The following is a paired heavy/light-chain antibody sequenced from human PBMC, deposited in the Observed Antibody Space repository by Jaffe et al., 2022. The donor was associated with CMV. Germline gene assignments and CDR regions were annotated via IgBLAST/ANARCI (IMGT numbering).Heavy chain of an antibody. V-gene: IGHV4-59*01. Sequence: QVHLQESGPGLVKPSETLSLTCTVSGGSISNYYWYWIRQPPGKGLEWIGYMYYSGSSSYNPSLKSRVAFSIDTSKNQFSLNLSSVTAADTAVYYCAKSNYDLLAGGGMDVWGQGTTVTVSS. D-gene: IGHD3-9*01. CDR3: AKSNYDLLAGGGMDV. J-gene: IGHJ6*02. CDR2: MYYSGSS. CDR1: GGSISNYY.
Light chain of an antibody. CDR3: LQSYSTPLT. CDR2: MAS. J-gene: IGKJ1*01. V-gene: IGKV1-39*01. CDR1: QSISNY. Sequence: DIQMTQSPSSLSASVGDRVTITCRASQSISNYLDWYQQKPGKAPKLVIFMASNLESGVPSRFSGSGSGTDFALTISSLQPEDFATYYCLQSYSTPLTFGRGTKVEIK.